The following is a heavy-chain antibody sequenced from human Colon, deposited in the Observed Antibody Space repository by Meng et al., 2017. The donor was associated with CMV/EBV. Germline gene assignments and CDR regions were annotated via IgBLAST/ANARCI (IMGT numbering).Heavy chain of an antibody. CDR3: AGVGGHCSSTSCDIYYWFDP. D-gene: IGHD2-2*01. CDR1: GYTFTNYD. J-gene: IGHJ5*02. CDR2: MNPNSGET. Sequence: ASVKVSCKASGYTFTNYDINWVRQATGQGLEWMGWMNPNSGETGFAQKFQGRITMTRDTSISTAYMELNSLRSEDTAVYYCAGVGGHCSSTSCDIYYWFDPWGQGTLVTVSS. V-gene: IGHV1-8*01.